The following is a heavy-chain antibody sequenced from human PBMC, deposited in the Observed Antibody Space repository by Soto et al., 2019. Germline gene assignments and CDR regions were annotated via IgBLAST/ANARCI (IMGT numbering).Heavy chain of an antibody. Sequence: QVQLVQSESEVRKPGASVKVSCRASGYTFTSYGISWVRQAPGQGLEWMGWISAYNGNTNYAQRLQGRVTMTTDTSTNTAYMELRSLKSDDTAVDYCAREAFLGTVSLGYWGQGTRVIVSS. CDR2: ISAYNGNT. V-gene: IGHV1-18*01. D-gene: IGHD4-4*01. CDR1: GYTFTSYG. J-gene: IGHJ4*02. CDR3: AREAFLGTVSLGY.